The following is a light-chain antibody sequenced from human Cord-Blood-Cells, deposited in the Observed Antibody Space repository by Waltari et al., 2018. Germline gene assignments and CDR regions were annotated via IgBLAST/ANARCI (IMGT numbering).Light chain of an antibody. CDR2: GAS. Sequence: EIVLTQALGTLCLSPGERAPLSCRASQSVSSSYLAWYQQKPGQAPRLLIYGASSRATGIPDRCSGSGAGTDFTLTISRLEPEDFAVYYCQQYGSSPETFGQGTKVEIK. CDR1: QSVSSSY. CDR3: QQYGSSPET. V-gene: IGKV3-20*01. J-gene: IGKJ1*01.